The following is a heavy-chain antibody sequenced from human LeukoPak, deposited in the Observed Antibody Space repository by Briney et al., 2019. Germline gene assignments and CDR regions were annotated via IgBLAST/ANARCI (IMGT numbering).Heavy chain of an antibody. CDR1: GGSISSYY. V-gene: IGHV4-59*01. D-gene: IGHD1-26*01. CDR3: ARDRSPGDAFDI. CDR2: IYYRGST. J-gene: IGHJ3*02. Sequence: SETLSLTCTVSGGSISSYYWSWIRQPPGKGLEWIGYIYYRGSTNYNPSLKSRVTISVDTSKNQFSLKLSSVTAADTAVYYCARDRSPGDAFDIWGQGTMVTVSS.